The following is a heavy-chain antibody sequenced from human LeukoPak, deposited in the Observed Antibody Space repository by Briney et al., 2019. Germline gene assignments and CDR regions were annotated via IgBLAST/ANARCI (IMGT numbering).Heavy chain of an antibody. D-gene: IGHD3-22*01. CDR1: GGTFSSYA. CDR2: IIPILGIA. Sequence: ASVKVSCKASGGTFSSYAISWVRQAPGQGLEWMGRIIPILGIANYAQKFQGRVTITADKSTSTACMELSSLRSEDTAVYYCADYYDSSGYSYWGQGTLVTVSS. CDR3: ADYYDSSGYSY. J-gene: IGHJ4*02. V-gene: IGHV1-69*04.